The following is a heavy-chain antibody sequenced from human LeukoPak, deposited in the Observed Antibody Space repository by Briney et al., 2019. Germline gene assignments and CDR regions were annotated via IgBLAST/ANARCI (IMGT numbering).Heavy chain of an antibody. CDR2: IRSKAYGGTT. V-gene: IGHV3-49*04. CDR1: GFTFGDYA. J-gene: IGHJ4*02. CDR3: ARWGPTVSFDY. Sequence: GGFLRLSCTASGFTFGDYAMSWVRQAPGKGLEWVGFIRSKAYGGTTEYAASVKGRFTISRDDSKSIAYLQMISLKTDDAAVYYCARWGPTVSFDYWGQGTLVTVSS. D-gene: IGHD4-17*01.